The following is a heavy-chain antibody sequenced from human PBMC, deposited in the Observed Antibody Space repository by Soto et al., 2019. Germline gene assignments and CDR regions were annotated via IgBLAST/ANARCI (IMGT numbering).Heavy chain of an antibody. V-gene: IGHV3-11*06. Sequence: GGSLRLSCAASGFTFSDYYMSWIRQAPGKGLEWVSYISSTSSYTNYADSVKGRFTISRDNAKNSLHLQINSPRADDTAVYYCARTLAAADPLVGRCYFDSWGQGTLVTVSS. CDR1: GFTFSDYY. D-gene: IGHD6-13*01. J-gene: IGHJ4*02. CDR2: ISSTSSYT. CDR3: ARTLAAADPLVGRCYFDS.